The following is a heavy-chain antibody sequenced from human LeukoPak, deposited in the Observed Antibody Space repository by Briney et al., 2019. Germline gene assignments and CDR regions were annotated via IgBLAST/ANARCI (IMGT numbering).Heavy chain of an antibody. CDR1: GFTFSNYA. D-gene: IGHD3-9*01. CDR2: VSGRDTST. V-gene: IGHV3-23*01. Sequence: GGSLRLSCAASGFTFSNYAMSWVRQAPGKGLEWVSAVSGRDTSTYYTDSVKDRFTISRDNSKNTLYLQMNSLSAEDTAIYYCAKWGDYDVLTGYYDSDYWGQGTLVTVSS. CDR3: AKWGDYDVLTGYYDSDY. J-gene: IGHJ4*02.